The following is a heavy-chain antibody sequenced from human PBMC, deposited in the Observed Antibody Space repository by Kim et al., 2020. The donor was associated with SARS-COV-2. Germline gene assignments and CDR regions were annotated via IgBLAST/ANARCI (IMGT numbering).Heavy chain of an antibody. D-gene: IGHD6-13*01. J-gene: IGHJ3*02. CDR1: GFTFSYSA. V-gene: IGHV3-73*01. CDR2: IRSKANSYAT. CDR3: TRVPPYSNSWWDAFD. Sequence: GGSLRLSCAASGFTFSYSAMYWVRQASGKGLEWVGRIRSKANSYATAYDVSVKGRFIISRDDSKNMAYLQMNSLKTEDTAIYYCTRVPPYSNSWWDAFD.